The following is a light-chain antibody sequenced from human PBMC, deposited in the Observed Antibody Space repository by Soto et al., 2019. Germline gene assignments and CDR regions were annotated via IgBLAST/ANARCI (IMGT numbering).Light chain of an antibody. CDR3: QQNFSPLLT. V-gene: IGKV1-39*01. CDR1: QTIYDY. J-gene: IGKJ4*01. CDR2: GAS. Sequence: DIQRTDSPCCLCASFGDGFTITCRASQTIYDYVTWFQQRPGKAPKVLIYGASTLQSGVPSRFSGSGSGTEFTLTISNFQPEDFATYYCQQNFSPLLTFGGGTKVDIK.